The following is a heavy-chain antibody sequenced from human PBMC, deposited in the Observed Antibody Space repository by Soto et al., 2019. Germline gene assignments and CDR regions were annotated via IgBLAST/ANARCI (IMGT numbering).Heavy chain of an antibody. J-gene: IGHJ2*01. Sequence: GGSLRLSCAASGFTFSSYWMSWVRQAPGKGLEWMANIKEDGSEKYYVDSVKGRFTISRDNAKNSLYLQMNSLRAEDTAVYYCAKTLRTDWYFDLWGRGTLVTGS. CDR3: AKTLRTDWYFDL. D-gene: IGHD3-16*01. CDR2: IKEDGSEK. V-gene: IGHV3-7*01. CDR1: GFTFSSYW.